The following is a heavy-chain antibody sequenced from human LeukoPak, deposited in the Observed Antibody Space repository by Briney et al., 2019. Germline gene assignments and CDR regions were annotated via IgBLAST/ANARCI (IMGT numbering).Heavy chain of an antibody. CDR2: IIPILGTA. CDR1: GGTFSSYA. J-gene: IGHJ4*02. CDR3: ASPVVTEGAFDY. Sequence: SVKVSCKASGGTFSSYAISWVRQAPGQGLEWMGGIIPILGTANYAQKFQGRVTITADKSTSTAYMELSSLRSEDTAVYYCASPVVTEGAFDYWGQGTLVTVSS. V-gene: IGHV1-69*10. D-gene: IGHD4-23*01.